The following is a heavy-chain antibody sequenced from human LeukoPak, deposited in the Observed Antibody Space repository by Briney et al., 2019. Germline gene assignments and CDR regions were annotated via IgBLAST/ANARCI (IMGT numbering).Heavy chain of an antibody. D-gene: IGHD4-17*01. CDR2: ISAYNRNT. CDR3: ARDQYGDYFDY. J-gene: IGHJ4*02. Sequence: ASVKVSCKASGYTFTSYGISWVRQAPGQGGEGIGWISAYNRNTIYSQKLQPRVTITTDTSTSTAYMELRSLRSDDTAVYYCARDQYGDYFDYWGQGTLVTVSS. CDR1: GYTFTSYG. V-gene: IGHV1-18*01.